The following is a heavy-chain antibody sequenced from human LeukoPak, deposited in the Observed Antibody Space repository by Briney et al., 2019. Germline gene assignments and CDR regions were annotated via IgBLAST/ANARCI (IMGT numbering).Heavy chain of an antibody. CDR2: IYWDDDK. CDR3: AHSPPPRGYDWGPLFDY. D-gene: IGHD5-12*01. J-gene: IGHJ4*02. Sequence: SGPTLVKPTQTLTLTCTFSGFSLSTSGVGVGWIRQPPGKALEWLALIYWDDDKRYSPSLKSRLTITKDTSKNQVVLTTTNMDPVDTATYYCAHSPPPRGYDWGPLFDYWGQGTLVTVSS. CDR1: GFSLSTSGVG. V-gene: IGHV2-5*02.